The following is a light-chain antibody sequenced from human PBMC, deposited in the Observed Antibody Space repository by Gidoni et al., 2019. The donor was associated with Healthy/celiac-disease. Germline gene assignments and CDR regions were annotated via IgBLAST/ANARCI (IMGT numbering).Light chain of an antibody. V-gene: IGKV3-20*01. CDR3: QQYGSSPRT. J-gene: IGKJ1*01. CDR2: GAS. Sequence: EIVLTQSPGTLSLSPGERATLSCRASQSVSSSYLAWYQQKPGQAPRLLIYGASSRATGIPDRFSGSGSGTDFTLTISRLDPEDFAVCYCQQYGSSPRTFGQGTKVEIK. CDR1: QSVSSSY.